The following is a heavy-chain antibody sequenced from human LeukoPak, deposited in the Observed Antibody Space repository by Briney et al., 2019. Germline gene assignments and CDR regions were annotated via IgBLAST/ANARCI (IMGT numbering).Heavy chain of an antibody. V-gene: IGHV4-34*01. J-gene: IGHJ4*02. Sequence: PSETLSLTCTVSGGSISSYYWSWIRQPPGKGLEWIGEINHSGSTNYNPSLKSRVTISVDTSKNQFSLKLSSVTAADTAVYYCARGLRYSSSWYSAPDYWGQGTLVTVSS. CDR2: INHSGST. CDR3: ARGLRYSSSWYSAPDY. CDR1: GGSISSYY. D-gene: IGHD6-13*01.